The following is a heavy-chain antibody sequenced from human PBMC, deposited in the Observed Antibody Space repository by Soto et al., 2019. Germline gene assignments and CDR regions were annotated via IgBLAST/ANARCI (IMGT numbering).Heavy chain of an antibody. Sequence: SGPTLVNPTQTLTLTFTFSGFSLSTSGLGVGWIRQPPGKALEWLALIYWDDDKRYSPSLKSRLTITKDTSKNQVVLTMTNMDPVDTATYYCAHSPIAVAPGYFDYWGQGTLVTVSS. CDR1: GFSLSTSGLG. D-gene: IGHD6-19*01. J-gene: IGHJ4*02. CDR3: AHSPIAVAPGYFDY. CDR2: IYWDDDK. V-gene: IGHV2-5*02.